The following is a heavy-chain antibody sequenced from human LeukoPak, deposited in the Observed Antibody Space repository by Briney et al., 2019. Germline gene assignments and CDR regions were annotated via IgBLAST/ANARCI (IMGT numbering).Heavy chain of an antibody. J-gene: IGHJ4*02. V-gene: IGHV1-18*01. D-gene: IGHD3-22*01. CDR3: ARDRSPRHYYDTSDYHGAAHY. CDR1: GYTFTSYD. Sequence: GASVKVSCKASGYTFTSYDINWVRQAPGQGLEWMAWISAYNGYTKYAEKLQGRVTMTTDTSTSTAYMDLRSLRSDDTAVYYCARDRSPRHYYDTSDYHGAAHYWGQGTLVTVSS. CDR2: ISAYNGYT.